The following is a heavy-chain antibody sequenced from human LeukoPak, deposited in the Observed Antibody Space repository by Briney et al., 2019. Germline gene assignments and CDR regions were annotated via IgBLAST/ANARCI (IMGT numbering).Heavy chain of an antibody. CDR3: ARASVLLSADF. CDR2: IYSSGST. J-gene: IGHJ4*02. Sequence: SETLSLTCTVSGGSFGSFYWSWIRQPPGKGLEWIGNIYSSGSTNYNPSLKSRVTISVDTSKNQFSLRLTSVTAADTAVYYCARASVLLSADFWGQGTLVTVSS. V-gene: IGHV4-59*01. CDR1: GGSFGSFY. D-gene: IGHD3-10*01.